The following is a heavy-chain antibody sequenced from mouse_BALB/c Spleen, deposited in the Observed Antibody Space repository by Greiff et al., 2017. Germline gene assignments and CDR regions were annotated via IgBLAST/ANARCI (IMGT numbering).Heavy chain of an antibody. CDR3: ARYDYIYAMDY. Sequence: EVMLVESGGGLVQPGGSLKLSCAASGFTFSSYTMSWVRQTPEKRLEWVAYISNGGGSTYYPDTVKGRFTISRDNAKNTLYLQMSSLKSEDTAMYYCARYDYIYAMDYWGQGTSVTVSS. J-gene: IGHJ4*01. CDR2: ISNGGGST. CDR1: GFTFSSYT. D-gene: IGHD2-4*01. V-gene: IGHV5-12-2*01.